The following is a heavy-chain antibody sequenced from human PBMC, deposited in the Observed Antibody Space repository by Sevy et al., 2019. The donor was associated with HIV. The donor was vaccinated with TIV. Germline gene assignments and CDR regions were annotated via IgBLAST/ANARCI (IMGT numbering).Heavy chain of an antibody. V-gene: IGHV1-69*13. D-gene: IGHD5-12*01. CDR3: ARGGIQMATITPFDY. Sequence: ASVKVSCKASGGTFSSYAINWVRQAPGQGLKWMGGIIPIFATVTYAQNFQGRVTITADESTITAYMELSSLRSEDTAVYYCARGGIQMATITPFDYWGQGTLVTVSS. CDR1: GGTFSSYA. J-gene: IGHJ4*02. CDR2: IIPIFATV.